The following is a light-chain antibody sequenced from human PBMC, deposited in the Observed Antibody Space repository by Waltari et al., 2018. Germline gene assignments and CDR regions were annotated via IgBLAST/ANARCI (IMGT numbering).Light chain of an antibody. CDR2: SAS. CDR3: QQTSTFPVT. V-gene: IGKV1-12*01. CDR1: QGISNW. J-gene: IGKJ4*01. Sequence: DIQMTQSPSSVSASVGDRATITCRASQGISNWLAWYQQKPGKAPNLLVYSASNLQSGVPSRFSGSGSGTDFTLTISSLQPEDFATYYCQQTSTFPVTFGGGTEVEF.